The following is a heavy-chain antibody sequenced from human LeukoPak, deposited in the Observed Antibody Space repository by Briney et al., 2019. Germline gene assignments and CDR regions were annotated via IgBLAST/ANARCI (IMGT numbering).Heavy chain of an antibody. CDR1: GFTFSSYA. CDR3: ARDLYGDYGNNWFDP. J-gene: IGHJ5*02. CDR2: ISGSGGST. D-gene: IGHD4-17*01. V-gene: IGHV3-23*01. Sequence: GGSLRLSCAASGFTFSSYAMSWVRQAPGKGLEWVSAISGSGGSTYYADSVKGRFTISRDNSKNSLYLQMNSLGAEDTAVYYCARDLYGDYGNNWFDPWGQGTLVTVSS.